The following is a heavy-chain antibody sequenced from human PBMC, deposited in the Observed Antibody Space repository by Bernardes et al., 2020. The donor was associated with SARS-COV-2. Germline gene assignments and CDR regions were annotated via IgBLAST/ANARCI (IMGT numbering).Heavy chain of an antibody. CDR1: GYTFYSYG. Sequence: ASVKVSCRASGYTFYSYGMTWVRQAPGQGLEWMGWISGYNGNTKYAQKFQDRVTMTIDTSTSTAYMELRSLRSDDTAVYFCARDLQSYYDSSASSSLWGQGTLVTVSS. CDR2: ISGYNGNT. J-gene: IGHJ4*02. CDR3: ARDLQSYYDSSASSSL. D-gene: IGHD3-22*01. V-gene: IGHV1-18*04.